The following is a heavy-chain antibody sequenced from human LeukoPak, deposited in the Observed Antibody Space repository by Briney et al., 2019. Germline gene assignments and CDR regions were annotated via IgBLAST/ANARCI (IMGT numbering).Heavy chain of an antibody. Sequence: GAALQISCKGAGCGFTSYWIGWGRRMPGKGREWMGIIYPGDSDTRYSPSFQGQVTISADKSILTAYLQWSSLKASDTAMYYCARIAGGYNYGGSDYWGQGTLVTVSS. CDR3: ARIAGGYNYGGSDY. J-gene: IGHJ4*02. V-gene: IGHV5-51*01. CDR2: IYPGDSDT. CDR1: GCGFTSYW. D-gene: IGHD5-24*01.